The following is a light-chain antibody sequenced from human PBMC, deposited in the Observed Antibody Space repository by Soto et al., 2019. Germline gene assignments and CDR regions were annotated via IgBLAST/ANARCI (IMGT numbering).Light chain of an antibody. V-gene: IGLV2-14*03. Sequence: QSVLTQPASVSGSPGQSITISCTGTSSDVGGYNYVSWYQQHPGKVPKLMIYDVSKRPSGVSNRFSGSKSGNTASLTISGLQAEDEADYYCSSYTSSSTYVFGIGTKVTVL. CDR2: DVS. CDR1: SSDVGGYNY. CDR3: SSYTSSSTYV. J-gene: IGLJ1*01.